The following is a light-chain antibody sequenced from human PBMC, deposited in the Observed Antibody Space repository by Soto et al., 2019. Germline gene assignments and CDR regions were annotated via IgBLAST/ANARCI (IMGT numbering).Light chain of an antibody. CDR1: QSVSSY. CDR3: QQRSHWPPFT. J-gene: IGKJ3*01. Sequence: EILLTQSPATLSLSPGERATLSCRASQSVSSYLAWYQQKPGQAPRLLIYDSSNRATGIPARFSGSGSGTDFTLTISSLEPEDFAVYYCQQRSHWPPFTFGPGTKVDIK. V-gene: IGKV3-11*01. CDR2: DSS.